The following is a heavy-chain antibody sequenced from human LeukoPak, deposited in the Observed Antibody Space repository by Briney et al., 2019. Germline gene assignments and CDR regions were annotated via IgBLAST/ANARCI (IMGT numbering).Heavy chain of an antibody. CDR2: IRYDGSNK. D-gene: IGHD2-2*01. J-gene: IGHJ5*02. CDR1: GFTFSSYG. CDR3: VPSRRWPPINWFDP. Sequence: GGSLRLSCAASGFTFSSYGMHWVPQAPGKGRKWVAFIRYDGSNKYYADSVKGRFTISRDNSKNTLYLQMNSLRAEDTAVYYCVPSRRWPPINWFDPWGQGTLVTVSS. V-gene: IGHV3-30*02.